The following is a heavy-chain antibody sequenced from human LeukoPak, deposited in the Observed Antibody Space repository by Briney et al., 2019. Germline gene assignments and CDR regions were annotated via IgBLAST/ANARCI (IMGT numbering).Heavy chain of an antibody. CDR2: IYHSGXT. J-gene: IGHJ4*02. CDR1: GGXXXXXX. D-gene: IGHD3-3*01. Sequence: SETLXXXXXXSGGXXXXXXXXXIRQXPGXXXXXXXYIYHSGXTXYNPSXXXRFXMSVDPSKXQFSLKLSSVTAAXTAVYYCARFFWSGSKRLDYWGQGTVVTVSS. V-gene: IGHV4-59*08. CDR3: ARFFWSGSKRLDY.